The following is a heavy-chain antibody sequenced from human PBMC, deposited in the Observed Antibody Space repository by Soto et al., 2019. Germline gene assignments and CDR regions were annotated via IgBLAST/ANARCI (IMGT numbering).Heavy chain of an antibody. J-gene: IGHJ4*02. Sequence: VGSLRLSCAASGFTFSDYYMSWIRQAPGKGLEWVSYISSSGSTIYYADSVKGRFTISRDNAKNSLYLQMNSLRAEDTAVYYCARDGAPHSYDSSAVLTPTDYWGQGTLVTVSS. V-gene: IGHV3-11*01. CDR1: GFTFSDYY. CDR2: ISSSGSTI. CDR3: ARDGAPHSYDSSAVLTPTDY. D-gene: IGHD3-22*01.